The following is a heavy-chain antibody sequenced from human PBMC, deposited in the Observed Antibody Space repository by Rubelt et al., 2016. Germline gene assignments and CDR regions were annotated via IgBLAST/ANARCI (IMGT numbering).Heavy chain of an antibody. J-gene: IGHJ4*02. D-gene: IGHD4-17*01. Sequence: GGGLVQPGGSLRLSCAASGFTVSSYSMTWVRQAPGKGLEWVAIISRSSGDIFYADSLKGRFTISRDNAKDSLYLQMDSLRAEDTAVYYCARGETTVTRSFDYWGQGTLVTVSS. V-gene: IGHV3-21*01. CDR2: ISRSSGDI. CDR1: GFTVSSYS. CDR3: ARGETTVTRSFDY.